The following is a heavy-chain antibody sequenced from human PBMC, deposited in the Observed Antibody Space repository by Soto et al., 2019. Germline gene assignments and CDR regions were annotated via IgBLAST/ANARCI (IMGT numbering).Heavy chain of an antibody. D-gene: IGHD6-19*01. CDR3: AKADGEQWLIPPLDN. CDR1: GFNFKKFA. J-gene: IGHJ4*02. CDR2: ISCCGGST. Sequence: EVQLLESGGGVVQPGGSLRLSCVASGFNFKKFAMAWVRQAPGEGLEWVSGISCCGGSTSYAASVKGRFSTARDDSTNTLSLQMNGLRVEDTAQYFCAKADGEQWLIPPLDNWGQGTLVTVS. V-gene: IGHV3-23*01.